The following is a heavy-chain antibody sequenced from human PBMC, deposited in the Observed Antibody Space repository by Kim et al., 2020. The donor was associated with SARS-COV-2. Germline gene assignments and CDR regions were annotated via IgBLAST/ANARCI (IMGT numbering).Heavy chain of an antibody. CDR1: GDTVSSNRGV. CDR2: TYYRSKWYT. CDR3: ARDAPGSSYFDY. Sequence: SQTLSLTCAISGDTVSSNRGVWNWIRHSPSRGLEWLGRTYYRSKWYTDYAVSVKSRITINPDTSQNQFSLQLNSVTPEDTAVYFCARDAPGSSYFDYWGQGTLVTVSS. V-gene: IGHV6-1*01. D-gene: IGHD6-13*01. J-gene: IGHJ4*02.